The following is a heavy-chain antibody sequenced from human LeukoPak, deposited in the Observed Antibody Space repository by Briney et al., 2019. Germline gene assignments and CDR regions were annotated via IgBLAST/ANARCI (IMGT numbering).Heavy chain of an antibody. D-gene: IGHD3-10*01. Sequence: VKVSCKASGGTFSSYAISWVRQAPGQGLEWMGGIVPIFGTANYAQKFQGRVTITADESTSTAYMELSSLRSEDTAVYYCARYHTWGVALFDYWGQGTLVTVSS. CDR1: GGTFSSYA. CDR3: ARYHTWGVALFDY. CDR2: IVPIFGTA. V-gene: IGHV1-69*01. J-gene: IGHJ4*02.